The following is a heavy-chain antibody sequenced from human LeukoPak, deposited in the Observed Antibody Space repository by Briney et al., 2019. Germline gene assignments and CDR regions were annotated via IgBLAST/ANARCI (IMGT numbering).Heavy chain of an antibody. J-gene: IGHJ3*02. V-gene: IGHV1-18*01. D-gene: IGHD5-18*01. CDR1: GYNFRSYC. CDR2: ITAGNGNT. Sequence: ASVKVSCKASGYNFRSYCIGWVRQAPRQGLEWMGWITAGNGNTNYAQKVQGRVTMTTDTSTSTAYMGLRSLRSHDTAVYFCARDLARGYSYGYNAFDIWGQGTMVTVSS. CDR3: ARDLARGYSYGYNAFDI.